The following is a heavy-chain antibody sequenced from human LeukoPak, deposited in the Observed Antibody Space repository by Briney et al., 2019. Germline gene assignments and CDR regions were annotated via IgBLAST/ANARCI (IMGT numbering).Heavy chain of an antibody. J-gene: IGHJ5*02. CDR3: ARLGSGWYIGFDP. V-gene: IGHV3-66*04. Sequence: GGSLRLSCAASEFSVGSNYVTWVRQAPGKGLEWVSLTYSGGSTYYADSVKGRFTISRDNSKNTLYLQMNSLRAEDTAVYYCARLGSGWYIGFDPWGQGTLVTVSS. D-gene: IGHD6-19*01. CDR1: EFSVGSNY. CDR2: TYSGGST.